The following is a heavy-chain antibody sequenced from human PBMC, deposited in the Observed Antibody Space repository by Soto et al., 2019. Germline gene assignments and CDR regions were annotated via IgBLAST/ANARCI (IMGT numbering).Heavy chain of an antibody. Sequence: GGSLRLSCAASGFTFSSYGMHWVRQAPGKGLEWVAVISYDGSNKYYADSVKGRFTISGENPKKTLYLQMNSLRAEDTAVYYCATSPDPYSSGWYWDNWFDPWGQGTLVTV. D-gene: IGHD6-19*01. J-gene: IGHJ5*02. V-gene: IGHV3-30*03. CDR1: GFTFSSYG. CDR3: ATSPDPYSSGWYWDNWFDP. CDR2: ISYDGSNK.